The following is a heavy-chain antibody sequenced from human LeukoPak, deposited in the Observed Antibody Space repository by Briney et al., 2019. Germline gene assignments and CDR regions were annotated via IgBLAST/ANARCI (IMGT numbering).Heavy chain of an antibody. CDR1: GGSFSGYY. D-gene: IGHD6-6*01. CDR3: ARGRPASYYFDY. V-gene: IGHV4-34*01. J-gene: IGHJ4*02. CDR2: INHSGST. Sequence: KPSETLSLTCAVYGGSFSGYYWSWIRQPPGKGLEWIGEINHSGSTNYNPSLKSRVTISVDTSKNQFSLKLSSVTAADTAVYYCARGRPASYYFDYWGQGTLVTVSS.